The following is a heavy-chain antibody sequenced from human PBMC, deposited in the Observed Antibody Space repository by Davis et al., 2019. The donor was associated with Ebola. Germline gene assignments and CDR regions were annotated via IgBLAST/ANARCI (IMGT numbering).Heavy chain of an antibody. D-gene: IGHD3-3*01. J-gene: IGHJ5*02. CDR3: ARVDYDFWSGYYTYNWFDP. CDR2: VYYSGST. CDR1: GGSISSDF. V-gene: IGHV4-59*01. Sequence: SETLSLTCNLSGGSISSDFWTWIRQPPGEGLEWIGYVYYSGSTNYNPSLKSRVTISVDTSKNQFSLKRTSVTAADTAVYYCARVDYDFWSGYYTYNWFDPWGQGTLVTVSS.